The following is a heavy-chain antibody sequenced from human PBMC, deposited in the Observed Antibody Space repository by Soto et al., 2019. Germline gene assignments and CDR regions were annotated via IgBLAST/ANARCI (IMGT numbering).Heavy chain of an antibody. D-gene: IGHD3-10*01. CDR2: IYYSGST. CDR1: GGSISSSSYY. CDR3: ASGAGSGSYYNPTAFDY. V-gene: IGHV4-39*01. J-gene: IGHJ4*02. Sequence: QLQLQESGPGLVKPSETLSLTCTVSGGSISSSSYYWGWIRQPPGKGLEWIGSIYYSGSTYYNPSLQSRVTISVDTSKNQFSLKLSSVTAADTAVYYCASGAGSGSYYNPTAFDYWGQGTLVTVSS.